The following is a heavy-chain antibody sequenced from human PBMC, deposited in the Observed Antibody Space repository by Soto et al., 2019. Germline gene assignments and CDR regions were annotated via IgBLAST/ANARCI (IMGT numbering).Heavy chain of an antibody. CDR2: IYYSGST. CDR3: TRISVAVRNWFDP. J-gene: IGHJ5*02. Sequence: PSETLSLTCTVSGGSISSSTYYWGWIRQPPGKGLEWIGSIYYSGSTSYSPSLKSRVTISVDTSKNQFSLKLSSVTAADTAIYYCTRISVAVRNWFDPWGQGTLVTVS. V-gene: IGHV4-39*01. D-gene: IGHD6-6*01. CDR1: GGSISSSTYY.